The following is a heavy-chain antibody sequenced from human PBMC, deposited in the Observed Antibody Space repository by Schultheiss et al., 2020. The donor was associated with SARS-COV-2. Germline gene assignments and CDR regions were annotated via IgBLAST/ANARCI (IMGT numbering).Heavy chain of an antibody. V-gene: IGHV3-23*01. D-gene: IGHD6-19*01. J-gene: IGHJ3*01. CDR3: AKGAVAGDDAFHL. Sequence: GGSLRLSCAASGFTFSTYAMSWVRQGPGKGLEWVSAISGSGADTHYADSVKGRFTISRDNSRNTLFLQMHILKPEDTAVYYCAKGAVAGDDAFHLWGQGTMVTVSS. CDR2: ISGSGADT. CDR1: GFTFSTYA.